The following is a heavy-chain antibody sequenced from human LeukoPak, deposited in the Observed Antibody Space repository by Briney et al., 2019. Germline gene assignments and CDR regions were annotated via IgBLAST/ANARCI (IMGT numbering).Heavy chain of an antibody. J-gene: IGHJ3*01. CDR1: GFTFSIYW. Sequence: PGGSLRLSCAASGFTFSIYWLYWVRQAPGKGLVWVSRIDSDGRTTDYADSLRGRFIISRDNSKNTLYLQMNSLKADDTAIYYCVVASDALDLWGQGTTVTDSS. CDR3: VVASDALDL. D-gene: IGHD5-12*01. V-gene: IGHV3-74*01. CDR2: IDSDGRTT.